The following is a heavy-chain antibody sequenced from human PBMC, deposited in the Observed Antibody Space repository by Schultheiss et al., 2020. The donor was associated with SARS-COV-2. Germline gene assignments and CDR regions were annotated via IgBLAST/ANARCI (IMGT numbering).Heavy chain of an antibody. D-gene: IGHD5-18*01. CDR2: IIPIFGTA. J-gene: IGHJ6*03. Sequence: SVKVSCKASGGTFSSYAISWVRQAPGQGLEWMGGIIPIFGTANYAQKFQGRVTITADKSTSTAYMELSSLRSEDTAVYYCATVVDTAMVSYYYYMDVWGKGTTVTVS. V-gene: IGHV1-69*06. CDR3: ATVVDTAMVSYYYYMDV. CDR1: GGTFSSYA.